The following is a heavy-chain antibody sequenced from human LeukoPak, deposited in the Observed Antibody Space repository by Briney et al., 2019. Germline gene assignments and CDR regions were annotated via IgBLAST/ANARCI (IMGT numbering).Heavy chain of an antibody. J-gene: IGHJ4*02. D-gene: IGHD3-10*01. CDR1: GFTFDDYA. CDR2: ISWNSGSI. Sequence: GGSLRLSCAASGFTFDDYAMHWVRQAPGKGLEWVSGISWNSGSIGYADSVKGRFTISRDNAKNSLYLQMNSLRAEDTALYYCAKDLLWFGELLGTAFDYWGQGTLVTVSS. V-gene: IGHV3-9*01. CDR3: AKDLLWFGELLGTAFDY.